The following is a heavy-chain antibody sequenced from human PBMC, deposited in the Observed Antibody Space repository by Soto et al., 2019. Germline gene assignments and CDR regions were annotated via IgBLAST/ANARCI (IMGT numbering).Heavy chain of an antibody. Sequence: GGSLRLSCAASGFTFSSYGMHWVRQAPGKGLEWVAVISYDGSNKYYADSVKGRFTISRDNSKNTLYLQMNSLRAEDTAVYYCAKDLARVRGASYYMDVWGKGTTVTVSS. CDR3: AKDLARVRGASYYMDV. J-gene: IGHJ6*03. V-gene: IGHV3-30*18. CDR2: ISYDGSNK. D-gene: IGHD3-10*01. CDR1: GFTFSSYG.